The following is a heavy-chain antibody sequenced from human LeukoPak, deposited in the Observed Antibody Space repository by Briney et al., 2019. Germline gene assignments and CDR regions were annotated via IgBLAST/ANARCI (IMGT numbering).Heavy chain of an antibody. Sequence: GGSLRLSCAASGFTFNNYGMSWVRQAPGKGLEWVSTISGGRTYYADSVKGRFTISRDNSKNTLYLQMNRLGAEGTAVYYCAKDPLGRSDPWGQGTLVTVSS. CDR1: GFTFNNYG. CDR3: AKDPLGRSDP. J-gene: IGHJ5*02. D-gene: IGHD1-14*01. V-gene: IGHV3-23*01. CDR2: ISGGRT.